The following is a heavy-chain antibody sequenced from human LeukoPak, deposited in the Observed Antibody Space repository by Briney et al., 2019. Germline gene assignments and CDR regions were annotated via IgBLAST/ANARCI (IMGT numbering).Heavy chain of an antibody. CDR2: IKQDGSEK. D-gene: IGHD2-2*01. V-gene: IGHV3-7*01. Sequence: GGSLRLSCAASGFTFSSYWMSWVRQAPGKGLEWVANIKQDGSEKYYVDSVKGRFTISRDNAKNSLYLQMNSLRAEDTAVYYCAIGRYCSSTTCPKLNWFDPWGQGTLVTVSS. J-gene: IGHJ5*02. CDR3: AIGRYCSSTTCPKLNWFDP. CDR1: GFTFSSYW.